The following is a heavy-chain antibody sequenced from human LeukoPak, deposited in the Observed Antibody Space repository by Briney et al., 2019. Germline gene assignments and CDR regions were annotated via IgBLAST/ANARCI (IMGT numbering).Heavy chain of an antibody. CDR3: AKVSCSSTSCYRGYFDY. V-gene: IGHV3-23*01. J-gene: IGHJ4*02. CDR2: ISGSGGST. Sequence: GGSLRLSCAASGFTFSSYAMSWVRQAPGKGLEWVSAISGSGGSTYYADSVKDRFTISRDNSKNTLYLQMNSLRAEDTAVYYCAKVSCSSTSCYRGYFDYWGQGTLVTVSS. CDR1: GFTFSSYA. D-gene: IGHD2-2*02.